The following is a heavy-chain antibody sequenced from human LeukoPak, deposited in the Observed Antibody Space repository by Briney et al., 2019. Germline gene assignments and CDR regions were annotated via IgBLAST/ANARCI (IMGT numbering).Heavy chain of an antibody. V-gene: IGHV1-69*04. D-gene: IGHD2-15*01. Sequence: ASVKVSCKASGGTFSSYAISWVRQAPGQGLEWMGRIIPILGIANYAQKFQGRVTITADKSTSTAYMELSSLRSEDTAVCYCASFCSGGSCYPNWFDPWGQGTLVTVSS. CDR1: GGTFSSYA. CDR2: IIPILGIA. CDR3: ASFCSGGSCYPNWFDP. J-gene: IGHJ5*02.